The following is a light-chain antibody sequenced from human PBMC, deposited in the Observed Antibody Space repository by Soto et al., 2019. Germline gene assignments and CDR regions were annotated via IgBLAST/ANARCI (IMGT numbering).Light chain of an antibody. CDR1: QTVSRN. V-gene: IGKV3-15*01. J-gene: IGKJ1*01. Sequence: EVVMTPSPATLSVSPGERATLSCRASQTVSRNLAWYQQRPGQAPRLLIYDISNRATGVPARFSGSGSGTEFTLTISSLQSEDFAVYCCQQYYKLPWTFGQGTKVDI. CDR2: DIS. CDR3: QQYYKLPWT.